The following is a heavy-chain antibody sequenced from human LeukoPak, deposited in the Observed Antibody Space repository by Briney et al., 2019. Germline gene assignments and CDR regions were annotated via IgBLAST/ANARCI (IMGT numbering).Heavy chain of an antibody. CDR3: AKDHGRQQLVQNFDY. Sequence: GGSLRLSCAASGFTFSSYAMSWVRQAPGKGLEWVSAISGSGGSTYYADSVEGRFTISRDNSKNTLYLQMNSLRAEDTAVYYCAKDHGRQQLVQNFDYWGQGTLVTVSS. J-gene: IGHJ4*02. V-gene: IGHV3-23*01. D-gene: IGHD6-13*01. CDR2: ISGSGGST. CDR1: GFTFSSYA.